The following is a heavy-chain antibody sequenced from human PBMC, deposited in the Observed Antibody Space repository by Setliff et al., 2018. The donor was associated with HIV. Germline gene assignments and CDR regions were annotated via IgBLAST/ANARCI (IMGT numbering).Heavy chain of an antibody. CDR2: INTTSSPM. CDR3: ARVLMGIAAADEKLDY. D-gene: IGHD6-13*01. V-gene: IGHV3-48*01. J-gene: IGHJ4*02. Sequence: GGSLRPSCAASGFTFSSYAMSWVRQAPGKGLEWVSYINTTSSPMYYADSVKGRFTISRDNSKNTLYLQMNSLRAEDTAVYYCARVLMGIAAADEKLDYWGQGTLVTVSS. CDR1: GFTFSSYA.